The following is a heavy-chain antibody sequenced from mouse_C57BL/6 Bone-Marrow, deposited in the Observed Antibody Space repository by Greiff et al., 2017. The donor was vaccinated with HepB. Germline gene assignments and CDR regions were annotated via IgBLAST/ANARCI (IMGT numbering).Heavy chain of an antibody. CDR3: ARENYGSSYGDWYFDV. CDR1: GYAFTNYL. CDR2: INPGSGGT. Sequence: QVQLQQSGAELVRPGTSVKVSCKASGYAFTNYLIEWVKQRPGQGLEWIGVINPGSGGTNYNEKFKGKATLTADKSSSTAYMQLSSLTSEDSAVYFCARENYGSSYGDWYFDVWGTGTTVTVSS. D-gene: IGHD1-1*01. J-gene: IGHJ1*03. V-gene: IGHV1-54*01.